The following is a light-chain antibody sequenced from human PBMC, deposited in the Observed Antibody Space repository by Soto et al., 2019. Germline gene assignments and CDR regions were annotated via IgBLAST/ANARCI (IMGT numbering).Light chain of an antibody. J-gene: IGKJ1*01. CDR2: GAS. V-gene: IGKV1-39*01. CDR1: QSISTY. Sequence: DIQMTQSPSSLSASVGDRVTITCRASQSISTYLNWYQQKPGKAPKLLIYGASSLQSGVPSGFSGTGSGTDFTLTISSLQPEDFATYYCQRSYSTSWTFGQGTKVELK. CDR3: QRSYSTSWT.